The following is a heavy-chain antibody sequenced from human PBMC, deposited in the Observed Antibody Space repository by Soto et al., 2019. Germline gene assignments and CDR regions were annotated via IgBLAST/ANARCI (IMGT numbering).Heavy chain of an antibody. CDR2: IYYNGNT. CDR1: GGSVGSSSYY. V-gene: IGHV4-39*02. Sequence: QLQLQGSGPGLVKPSETLSLTCTVSGGSVGSSSYYWGWIRQPPGKALEWIGSIYYNGNTFYNPSLESRASRSIDTSRNHCSLNLRSVTATDTAVYFCARRIKYCSSASCNFDYWGQGNLVTVSS. D-gene: IGHD2-2*01. J-gene: IGHJ4*02. CDR3: ARRIKYCSSASCNFDY.